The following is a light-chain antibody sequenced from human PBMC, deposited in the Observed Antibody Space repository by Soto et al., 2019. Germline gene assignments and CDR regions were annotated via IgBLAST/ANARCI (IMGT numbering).Light chain of an antibody. CDR1: QSISSW. J-gene: IGKJ2*02. Sequence: DIQMTQSPSTLSASVGDRVTIPCRASQSISSWLAWYQQKPGKAPKLLIYDVSSLESGVPSRFSGSGSGTEFTLAISSLQPDDFATYYCQQYNSYPCTFGQGTKVDIK. CDR2: DVS. CDR3: QQYNSYPCT. V-gene: IGKV1-5*01.